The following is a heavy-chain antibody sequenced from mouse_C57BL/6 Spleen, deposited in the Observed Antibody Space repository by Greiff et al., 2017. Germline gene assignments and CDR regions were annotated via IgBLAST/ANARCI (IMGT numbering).Heavy chain of an antibody. J-gene: IGHJ3*01. CDR3: ARGYDYDGFAY. V-gene: IGHV1-54*01. Sequence: QVQLQQSGAELVRPGTSVTVSCKASGYAFTNYLIEWVKQRPGQGLEWIGVINPGSGGTNYNEKFKGKATLTADKSSSTAYMQLSSLTSEDSAVYFCARGYDYDGFAYWGQGTLVTVSA. D-gene: IGHD2-4*01. CDR1: GYAFTNYL. CDR2: INPGSGGT.